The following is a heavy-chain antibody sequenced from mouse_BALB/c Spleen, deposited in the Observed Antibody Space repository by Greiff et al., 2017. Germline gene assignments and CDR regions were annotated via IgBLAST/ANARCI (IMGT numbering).Heavy chain of an antibody. CDR1: GYTFTDYN. CDR2: IYPYNGGT. J-gene: IGHJ4*01. D-gene: IGHD1-2*01. Sequence: EVQLQQSGPELVKPGASVKISCKASGYTFTDYNMHWVKQSHGKSLEWIGYIYPYNGGTGYNQKFKSKATLTVDNSSSTAYMELRSLTSEDSAVYYCARQIPHYDGWAYYAMDYWGQGTSVTVSS. V-gene: IGHV1S29*02. CDR3: ARQIPHYDGWAYYAMDY.